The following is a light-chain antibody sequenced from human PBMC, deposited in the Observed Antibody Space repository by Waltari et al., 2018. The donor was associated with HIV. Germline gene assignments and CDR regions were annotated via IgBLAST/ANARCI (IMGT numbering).Light chain of an antibody. Sequence: DIVMTQSPDSLVVSLGERATINCKSSQSVLYSSNNKNYLAWYQQKPGQPPKLLIYWASTRESGVPDRFSGSGSGTDFTLTISSRQAEDVAVYYCQQYYSTPRTFGQGTKLEIK. CDR2: WAS. J-gene: IGKJ2*01. CDR1: QSVLYSSNNKNY. V-gene: IGKV4-1*01. CDR3: QQYYSTPRT.